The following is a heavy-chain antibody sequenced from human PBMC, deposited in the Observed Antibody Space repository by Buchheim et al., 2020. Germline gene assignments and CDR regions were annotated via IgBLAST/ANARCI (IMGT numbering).Heavy chain of an antibody. V-gene: IGHV4-39*01. Sequence: QLQLQESGPGLVKPSETLSLTCTVSGGSISSSSNYWAWIRQPPGKGLEWIGSIYYSGSTYYNPPLKSRVTISVDTSKKQFSLKLTSVTAADTAVYYCARRFYGPFYGLDVWGQGTT. CDR2: IYYSGST. CDR3: ARRFYGPFYGLDV. CDR1: GGSISSSSNY. J-gene: IGHJ6*02. D-gene: IGHD4-17*01.